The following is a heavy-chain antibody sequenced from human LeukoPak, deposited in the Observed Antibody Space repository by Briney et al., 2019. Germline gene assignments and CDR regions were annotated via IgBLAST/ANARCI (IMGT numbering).Heavy chain of an antibody. J-gene: IGHJ4*02. V-gene: IGHV1-18*01. CDR3: ARREQWLVGDDY. CDR2: ISAYNYNT. D-gene: IGHD6-19*01. CDR1: GYIFISYG. Sequence: ASVTVSCKASGYIFISYGICWVRQAPGQGLEWMGWISAYNYNTNYAQKLQGRVTMTTDTSTSTAYMELRSLRSDDTAVYYCARREQWLVGDDYWGQGTLVTVSS.